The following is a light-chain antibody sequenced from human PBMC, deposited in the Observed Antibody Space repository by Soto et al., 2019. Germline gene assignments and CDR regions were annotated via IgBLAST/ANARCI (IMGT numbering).Light chain of an antibody. V-gene: IGKV3-20*01. CDR2: DAS. CDR1: QSVSSNF. Sequence: EIVLTQSPGTLSLSPGDRATLSCMASQSVSSNFLAWYQQKPGQAPRLLIYDASSRATDIPDRFSGSGSGTDFTLTISRVEPEDFAVYYCQQTGNSPGTFGQGTKVEVK. J-gene: IGKJ1*01. CDR3: QQTGNSPGT.